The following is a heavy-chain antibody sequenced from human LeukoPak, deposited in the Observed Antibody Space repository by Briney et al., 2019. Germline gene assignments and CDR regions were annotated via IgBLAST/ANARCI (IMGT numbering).Heavy chain of an antibody. CDR3: ARGRPGYYGSGSYFY. J-gene: IGHJ4*02. V-gene: IGHV4-34*01. CDR1: GGSFSGYY. D-gene: IGHD3-10*01. Sequence: SETLSLTCAVYGGSFSGYYWSWIRQPPGKGLEWIGEINHSGSTNYNPSLKSRVTISVDTSKNQFSLKLSSVTAADTAVYYCARGRPGYYGSGSYFYWGQGTLVTVSS. CDR2: INHSGST.